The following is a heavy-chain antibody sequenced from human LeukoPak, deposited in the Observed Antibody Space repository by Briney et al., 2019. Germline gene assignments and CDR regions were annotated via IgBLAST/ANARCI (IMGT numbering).Heavy chain of an antibody. CDR3: ASGGWLQLAFDY. CDR2: INTSGGST. D-gene: IGHD5-24*01. CDR1: GYTFTSYY. V-gene: IGHV1-46*03. Sequence: ASVKVSCKASGYTFTSYYMHWVRQAPGQGLEWMGIINTSGGSTSYAQKFQGRVTMTRDTSTSTVYMELSSLRSEDTAVYYCASGGWLQLAFDYWGQGTLVTVSS. J-gene: IGHJ4*02.